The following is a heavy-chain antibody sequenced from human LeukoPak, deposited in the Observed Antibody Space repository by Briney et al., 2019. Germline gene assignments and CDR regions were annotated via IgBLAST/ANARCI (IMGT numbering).Heavy chain of an antibody. Sequence: PGGSLRLSCAAFSSYWMTWVRQAPGKGLEWVANIKQDGSEKYYVDSVKGRFTISRDNAKNSLFLQINSLRAEDTAVYYCAKVAGYYDSSGYYPVEVDYWGQGTLVTVSS. CDR1: SSYW. V-gene: IGHV3-7*01. D-gene: IGHD3-22*01. J-gene: IGHJ4*02. CDR2: IKQDGSEK. CDR3: AKVAGYYDSSGYYPVEVDY.